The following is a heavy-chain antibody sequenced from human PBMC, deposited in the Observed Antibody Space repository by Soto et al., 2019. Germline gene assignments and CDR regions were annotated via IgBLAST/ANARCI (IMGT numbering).Heavy chain of an antibody. CDR2: IYHSGST. CDR1: GDSISSSNW. D-gene: IGHD1-20*01. Sequence: QVQLQESGPGLVKPSGTLSLTCGVSGDSISSSNWWSWVRQPPGKGLEWIGEIYHSGSTNYNPSLKGRVTISVDKSKNQFSLKLSSVTAADTAVYYCARLTKYSWKPNFDYWGQGTLVTVSS. J-gene: IGHJ4*02. CDR3: ARLTKYSWKPNFDY. V-gene: IGHV4-4*02.